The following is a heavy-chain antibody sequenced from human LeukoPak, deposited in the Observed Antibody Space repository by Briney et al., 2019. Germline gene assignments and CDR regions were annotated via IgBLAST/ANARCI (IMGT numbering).Heavy chain of an antibody. CDR1: GYTFTVYY. CDR2: LNPNSGGT. CDR3: ARVGGYCTTTSCSYGIDV. Sequence: ASVKVSCKASGYTFTVYYMHWVRQAPGQGLEWMGWLNPNSGGTNYAQKFQGRVTMTRDTSISTAYVEVSSLTSDDTAVYYCARVGGYCTTTSCSYGIDVWGQGTTVTVS. V-gene: IGHV1-2*02. J-gene: IGHJ6*02. D-gene: IGHD2-2*01.